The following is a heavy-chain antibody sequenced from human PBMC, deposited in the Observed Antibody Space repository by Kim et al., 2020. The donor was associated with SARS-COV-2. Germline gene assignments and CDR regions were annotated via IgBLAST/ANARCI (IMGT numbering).Heavy chain of an antibody. CDR2: ITSSSSAI. CDR3: ARDRGGYGEFDF. D-gene: IGHD5-12*01. Sequence: GGSLRLSCAAPGFIFSSYSMNWVRQAPGKGLEWVSQITSSSSAIYYSDSVRGRFTISRDNAKTSLYLEMNSLRDEDTAVYYCARDRGGYGEFDFWGQGAMVIVSS. J-gene: IGHJ3*01. CDR1: GFIFSSYS. V-gene: IGHV3-48*02.